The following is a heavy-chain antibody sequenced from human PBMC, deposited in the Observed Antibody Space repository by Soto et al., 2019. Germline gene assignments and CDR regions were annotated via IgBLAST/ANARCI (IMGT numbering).Heavy chain of an antibody. CDR2: IYYSGST. D-gene: IGHD2-2*01. V-gene: IGHV4-30-4*01. CDR1: GGSISSGDYY. Sequence: SETLSLTCTVSGGSISSGDYYWSWIRQPPGKGLEWIGYIYYSGSTYYNPSLKSRVTISVDTSKNQFSLKLSSVTAADTAVYYCASFIVLVPAAMGPGGYYYYGMDVWGQGTTVTVSS. J-gene: IGHJ6*02. CDR3: ASFIVLVPAAMGPGGYYYYGMDV.